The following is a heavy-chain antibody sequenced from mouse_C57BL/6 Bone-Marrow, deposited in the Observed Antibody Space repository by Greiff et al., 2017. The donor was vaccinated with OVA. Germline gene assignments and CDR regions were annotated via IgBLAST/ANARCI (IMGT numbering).Heavy chain of an antibody. V-gene: IGHV8-12*01. CDR2: IDWDDDK. Sequence: QVQLKESGPGILQSSQTLSLTCSFSGFSLSTSGMGVSWIRQPSGKGLEWLAHIDWDDDKRYNPSLKSRLTIAKDTSRHQVFLKITSVDTADTATYYCARSDRNGKGYAMDYWGQGTSVTVSS. CDR3: ARSDRNGKGYAMDY. CDR1: GFSLSTSGMG. D-gene: IGHD2-1*01. J-gene: IGHJ4*01.